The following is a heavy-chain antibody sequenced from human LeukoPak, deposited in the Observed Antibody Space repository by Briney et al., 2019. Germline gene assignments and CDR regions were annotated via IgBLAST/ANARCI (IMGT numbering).Heavy chain of an antibody. D-gene: IGHD3-3*01. CDR1: GFTFSSYW. CDR2: INSDGSST. CDR3: ARAYDFWSGYPLRY. J-gene: IGHJ4*02. V-gene: IGHV3-74*01. Sequence: PGGSLRLSCAASGFTFSSYWMHWVRQAPGKGLVWVSRINSDGSSTSYADSVKGRFTISRDNAKNTLYLQMNSLGAEDTAVYYCARAYDFWSGYPLRYWGQGTLVTVSS.